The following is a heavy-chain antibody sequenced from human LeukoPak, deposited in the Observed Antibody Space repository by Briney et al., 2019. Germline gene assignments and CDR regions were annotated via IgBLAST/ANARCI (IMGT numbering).Heavy chain of an antibody. D-gene: IGHD6-19*01. CDR3: ARHEGSGWYPVWLTD. CDR1: GGSISSYY. V-gene: IGHV4-4*07. CDR2: IYTSGST. Sequence: SETLSLTCTVSGGSISSYYWSWIRQPAGKGLEWIGHIYTSGSTNYNPSLESRVTMSVDTSKNQFSLKLSSVTAADTAVYYCARHEGSGWYPVWLTDWGQGTLVTVSS. J-gene: IGHJ4*02.